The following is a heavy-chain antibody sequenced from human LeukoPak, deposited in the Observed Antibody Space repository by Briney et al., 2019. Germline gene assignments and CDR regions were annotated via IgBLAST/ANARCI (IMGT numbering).Heavy chain of an antibody. V-gene: IGHV1-24*01. CDR3: ATLSEQLWSNFDY. CDR2: FDPEDGET. D-gene: IGHD5-18*01. J-gene: IGHJ4*02. Sequence: GASVKVSCKVSGYTLTELSMHWVRQAPGKGLEWMGGFDPEDGETIYAQKFQGRVTMTEDTSTDTAYMELSSLRSEGTAVYYCATLSEQLWSNFDYWGQGTLVTVSS. CDR1: GYTLTELS.